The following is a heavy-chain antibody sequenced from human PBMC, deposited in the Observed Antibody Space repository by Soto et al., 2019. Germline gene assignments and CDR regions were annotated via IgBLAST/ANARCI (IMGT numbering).Heavy chain of an antibody. CDR2: ISAYNGNT. CDR3: ARIIAAADSSNWFDP. J-gene: IGHJ5*02. CDR1: GYTFTSYG. V-gene: IGHV1-18*04. Sequence: ASVKVSCKASGYTFTSYGISWVLQAPGQGLEWMGWISAYNGNTNYAQKLQGRVTMTTDTSTSTAYMELRSLRSDDTAVYYCARIIAAADSSNWFDPWGQGTLVTVSS. D-gene: IGHD6-13*01.